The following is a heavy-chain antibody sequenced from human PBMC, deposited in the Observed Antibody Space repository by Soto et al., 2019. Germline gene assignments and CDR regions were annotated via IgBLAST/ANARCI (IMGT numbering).Heavy chain of an antibody. CDR2: ISGSGGST. CDR3: ACYSFPENYYYYYYMDF. CDR1: GFTFSSYA. J-gene: IGHJ6*03. Sequence: PGGSLRLSCAASGFTFSSYAMSWVRQAPGKGLEWVSAISGSGGSTYYADSVKGRFTISRDNSKNTLYLQMNSLRAEDTAVYYCACYSFPENYYYYYYMDFSGKGTTVTVSS. V-gene: IGHV3-23*01. D-gene: IGHD2-2*02.